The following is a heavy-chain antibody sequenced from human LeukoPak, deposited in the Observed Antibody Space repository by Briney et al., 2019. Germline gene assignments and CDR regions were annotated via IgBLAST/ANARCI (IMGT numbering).Heavy chain of an antibody. CDR2: IKQDGSEK. Sequence: GGSLRLSCAASGFTFSRYWMSWVRQAPGKGLEWVANIKQDGSEKYYVDSVKGRFTISRDNAKNSLYLQMNSLRAEDTAVYYCASHQGGYYDRFDYWGQGILVTVSS. CDR3: ASHQGGYYDRFDY. J-gene: IGHJ4*02. CDR1: GFTFSRYW. V-gene: IGHV3-7*01. D-gene: IGHD3-22*01.